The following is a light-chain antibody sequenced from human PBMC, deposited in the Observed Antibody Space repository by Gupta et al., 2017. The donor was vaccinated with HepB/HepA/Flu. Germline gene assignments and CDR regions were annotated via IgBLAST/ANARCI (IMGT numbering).Light chain of an antibody. V-gene: IGKV3-20*01. CDR2: GAF. CDR1: QSVNDY. Sequence: EFVLTQSPDTLSLSPGERATLSCRASQSVNDYLAWYQQKPGQAPRLLIYGAFSRATGIPDRFSGSGSGTDFTLTISRLEPEDFAVYYCQQYGSSPVTFGQGTRLEI. J-gene: IGKJ5*01. CDR3: QQYGSSPVT.